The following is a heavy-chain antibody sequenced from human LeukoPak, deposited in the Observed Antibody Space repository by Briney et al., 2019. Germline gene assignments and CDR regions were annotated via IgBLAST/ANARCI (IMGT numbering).Heavy chain of an antibody. J-gene: IGHJ3*02. D-gene: IGHD4-17*01. Sequence: SETLSLTCAVSGYSISSGYYWGWIRQPPGKGLEWIGSIYHSGSTYYNSSLKSRVTISVDTSKNQFSLKLSSVTAADTAVYYCARPIDYGDAFDIWGQGTMVTVSS. CDR2: IYHSGST. CDR1: GYSISSGYY. V-gene: IGHV4-38-2*01. CDR3: ARPIDYGDAFDI.